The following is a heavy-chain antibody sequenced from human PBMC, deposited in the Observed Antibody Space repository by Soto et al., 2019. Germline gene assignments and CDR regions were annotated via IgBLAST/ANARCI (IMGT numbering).Heavy chain of an antibody. CDR3: ARTHSGSYYSVFNY. Sequence: SETLSLTCVVSNFSISSGYYWGWIRQSPGKGLEWIASIYRSGTTSYNPSLKSRFTISVDPSKNQFSLMLTAVTAADTAVYYCARTHSGSYYSVFNYWGRGSLVTVSS. CDR2: IYRSGTT. J-gene: IGHJ4*02. D-gene: IGHD1-26*01. CDR1: NFSISSGYY. V-gene: IGHV4-38-2*01.